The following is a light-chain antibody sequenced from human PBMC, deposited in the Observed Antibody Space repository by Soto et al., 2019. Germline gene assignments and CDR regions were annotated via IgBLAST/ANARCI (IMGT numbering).Light chain of an antibody. Sequence: QSALTQPRSVSGSPGQSVTISCTGTTSEVGGYNYVSWYQQHPGKAPKLMNYDVSKRPSGVPDRFSGFKSGNTASLTISGLQAEDEADYSCCSHAGTYIYVFGTGTKVTVL. CDR3: CSHAGTYIYV. V-gene: IGLV2-11*01. CDR1: TSEVGGYNY. J-gene: IGLJ1*01. CDR2: DVS.